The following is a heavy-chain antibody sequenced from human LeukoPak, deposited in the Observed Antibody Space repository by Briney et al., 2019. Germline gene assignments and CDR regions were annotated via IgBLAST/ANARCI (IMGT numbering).Heavy chain of an antibody. V-gene: IGHV4-59*02. D-gene: IGHD2-15*01. CDR1: GGSVSGYY. CDR3: ARIYRYCRGGALYVLDN. CDR2: VYYSGST. J-gene: IGHJ4*02. Sequence: SETLSLTCVVSGGSVSGYYWGWIRQPPGRGLEWIGYVYYSGSTNYNPSFKSRITISVDTSRNQFSLQLSSVTAADTAVYYCARIYRYCRGGALYVLDNWGQGTLVAVSS.